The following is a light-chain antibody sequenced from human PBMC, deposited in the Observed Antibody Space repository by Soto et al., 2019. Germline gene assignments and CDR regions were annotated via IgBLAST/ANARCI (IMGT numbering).Light chain of an antibody. CDR1: QSLLHSNGYNY. V-gene: IGKV2-28*01. Sequence: DIVMTQSPLSLPFTPSDPASISCMSSQSLLHSNGYNYLDWYLQKPGQSPQLLIYLGSNRASGVPDRFSGSGSGTDFTLKISRVEAEDVGVYYCMQALQTPPTFGQGTRLEIK. CDR2: LGS. CDR3: MQALQTPPT. J-gene: IGKJ5*01.